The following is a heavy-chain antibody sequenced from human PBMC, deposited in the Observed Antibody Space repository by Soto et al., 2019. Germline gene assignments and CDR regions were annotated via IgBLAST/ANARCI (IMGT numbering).Heavy chain of an antibody. CDR3: ATAAVSTPGGRLDV. CDR2: IIPIMNLV. D-gene: IGHD2-15*01. J-gene: IGHJ6*02. CDR1: GDSFNNYA. Sequence: VQLVQSETEVRKPGSSVKLSCKTSGDSFNNYAISWVRQAPGQGLEWMGGIIPIMNLVRYAEKFQSRVTVREADPTRTAYLKVTSLRSEDTATYYSATAAVSTPGGRLDVWGLGTTVSVSS. V-gene: IGHV1-69*01.